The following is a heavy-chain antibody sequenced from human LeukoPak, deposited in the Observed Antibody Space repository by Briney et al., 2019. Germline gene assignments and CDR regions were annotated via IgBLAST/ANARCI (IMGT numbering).Heavy chain of an antibody. D-gene: IGHD2-21*02. J-gene: IGHJ4*02. Sequence: TGGSLRLSCAASGFTFSNAWMSWVRQAPGKGLEWVGRIKSKTDGGTTDYAAPVKGRFTISRDDSKNTLYLQMNSLKTEDTAVYYCTTDLATDCCGGDCYPGFDYWGQGTLVTVSS. CDR2: IKSKTDGGTT. V-gene: IGHV3-15*01. CDR1: GFTFSNAW. CDR3: TTDLATDCCGGDCYPGFDY.